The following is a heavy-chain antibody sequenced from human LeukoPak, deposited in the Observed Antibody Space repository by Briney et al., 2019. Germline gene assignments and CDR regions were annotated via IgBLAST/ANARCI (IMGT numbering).Heavy chain of an antibody. J-gene: IGHJ4*02. CDR3: AKVRSAQTFYFDS. Sequence: PGGSLRLSCSASAFTFSSYAMSWVRQAPGKGLEWLSTIVGSGVVTYYADSVKGRFTISRDNSKNTLYLQMNSLRAEDTALYYCAKVRSAQTFYFDSWGLGTLVTVSS. D-gene: IGHD3-3*01. V-gene: IGHV3-23*01. CDR2: IVGSGVVT. CDR1: AFTFSSYA.